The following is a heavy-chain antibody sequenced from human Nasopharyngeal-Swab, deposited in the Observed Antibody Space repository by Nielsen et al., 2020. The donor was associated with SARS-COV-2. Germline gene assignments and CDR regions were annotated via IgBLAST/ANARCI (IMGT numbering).Heavy chain of an antibody. CDR2: IYYSGST. J-gene: IGHJ5*02. CDR1: GGSISSSSYY. V-gene: IGHV4-39*01. D-gene: IGHD6-6*01. CDR3: ARQEYLNLFDP. Sequence: SETLSLTCTVSGGSISSSSYYWGWIRQPPGKGLEWIGSIYYSGSTYYNPSLKSRVTISVDTSKNQFSLKLSSVTAADTAVYYCARQEYLNLFDPWGQGTLVTVSS.